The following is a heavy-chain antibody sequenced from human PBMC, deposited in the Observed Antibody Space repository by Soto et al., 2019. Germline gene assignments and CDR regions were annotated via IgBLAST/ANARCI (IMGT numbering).Heavy chain of an antibody. CDR1: GYPFTSYG. V-gene: IGHV1-18*01. J-gene: IGHJ3*01. Sequence: SVKVSCTASGYPFTSYGSIWVRQAPGQGLEWMGWTTAYNGNTDYAQKFQGGVTMTTDTSPSTAYMELRSLRFDDTAVYYCARFRHCSGGSCSSPLSDAFDLWAQGTMVTVSS. CDR2: TTAYNGNT. D-gene: IGHD2-15*01. CDR3: ARFRHCSGGSCSSPLSDAFDL.